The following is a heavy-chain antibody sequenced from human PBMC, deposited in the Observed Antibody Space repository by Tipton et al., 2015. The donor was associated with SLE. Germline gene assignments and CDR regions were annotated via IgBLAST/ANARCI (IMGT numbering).Heavy chain of an antibody. D-gene: IGHD1-14*01. CDR2: IYYSGST. V-gene: IGHV4-59*01. J-gene: IGHJ4*02. Sequence: TLSLTCTVSGGSISSYYWSWIRQPPGKGLEWIGYIYYSGSTNYNPSLKSRVTISVDTSKNQFSLKLSSVTAADTAVYYCARGNPSLFDYWGQGTQVTVSS. CDR1: GGSISSYY. CDR3: ARGNPSLFDY.